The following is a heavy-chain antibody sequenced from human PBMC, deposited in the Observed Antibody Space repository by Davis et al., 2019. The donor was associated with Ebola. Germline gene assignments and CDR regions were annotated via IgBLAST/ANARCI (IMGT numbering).Heavy chain of an antibody. V-gene: IGHV3-74*01. Sequence: GESLKISCAASGFSFNTYWMTWVRQAPGKGLVWVSRINSDGSSTSYADSVKGRFTISRDNAKNTLYLQMNSLRAEDTAVYYCARDRPSYGDYVYYYGMDVWGQGTTVTVSS. D-gene: IGHD4-17*01. J-gene: IGHJ6*02. CDR3: ARDRPSYGDYVYYYGMDV. CDR2: INSDGSST. CDR1: GFSFNTYW.